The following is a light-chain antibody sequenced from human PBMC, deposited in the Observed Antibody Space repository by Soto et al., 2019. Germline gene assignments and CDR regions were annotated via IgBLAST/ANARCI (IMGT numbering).Light chain of an antibody. CDR1: ESISSW. J-gene: IGKJ1*01. Sequence: DIQMTQSPSTLSASVGDRGTITFRASESISSWLAWYQQRPGKAPRLLIYDASSLESGVPSRFSGSGSGTEFTLTISSLQPDDFATYYCQQYNIYPWTFGPGTKGDIK. V-gene: IGKV1-5*01. CDR3: QQYNIYPWT. CDR2: DAS.